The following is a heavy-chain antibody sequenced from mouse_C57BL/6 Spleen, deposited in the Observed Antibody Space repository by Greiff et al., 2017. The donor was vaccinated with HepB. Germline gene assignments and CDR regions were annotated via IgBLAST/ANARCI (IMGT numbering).Heavy chain of an antibody. CDR1: GFTFSDYG. J-gene: IGHJ4*01. D-gene: IGHD4-1*01. V-gene: IGHV5-17*01. CDR2: ISSGSSTI. Sequence: EVKLMESGGGLVKPGGSLKLSCAASGFTFSDYGMHWVRQAPEKGLEWVAYISSGSSTIYYADTVKGRFTISRDNAKNTLFLQMTSLRSEDTAMYYCARRKLGGLYYYAMDYWGQGTSVTVSS. CDR3: ARRKLGGLYYYAMDY.